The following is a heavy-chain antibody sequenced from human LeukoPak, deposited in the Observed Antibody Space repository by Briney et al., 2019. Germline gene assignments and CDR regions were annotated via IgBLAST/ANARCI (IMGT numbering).Heavy chain of an antibody. Sequence: GGSLRLSCAASGFRFSNYWIHWVRQAPAKGLVWVSRIRTDGGSTAYADFVKGRFTISRDNAKNTVYLQMNSLRADDTAVYYCAKDMETGGRAFDSWGQGTLVTVSS. CDR2: IRTDGGST. J-gene: IGHJ4*02. CDR3: AKDMETGGRAFDS. CDR1: GFRFSNYW. D-gene: IGHD2-8*02. V-gene: IGHV3-74*01.